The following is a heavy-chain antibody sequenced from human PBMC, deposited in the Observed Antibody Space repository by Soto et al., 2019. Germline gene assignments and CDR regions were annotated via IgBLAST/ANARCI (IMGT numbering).Heavy chain of an antibody. Sequence: QITLKESGPTLVKPTQTLTLTCTFSGFSLTTRGVGVGWIRQPPGKALECLALIYWDDGKRYSPSLQSRLSISKLTXXNQVVLTMTNVDPVDTATYYCAHIPNYYQYDWFDPWGQGTLVSVSS. CDR2: IYWDDGK. CDR3: AHIPNYYQYDWFDP. V-gene: IGHV2-5*02. D-gene: IGHD3-16*01. J-gene: IGHJ5*02. CDR1: GFSLTTRGVG.